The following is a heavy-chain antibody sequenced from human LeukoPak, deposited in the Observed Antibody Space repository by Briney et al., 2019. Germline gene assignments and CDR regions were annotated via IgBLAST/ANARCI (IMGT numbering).Heavy chain of an antibody. CDR2: ISGSGGST. CDR1: GFTFSSYA. V-gene: IGHV3-23*01. J-gene: IGHJ4*02. D-gene: IGHD3-10*01. Sequence: GGFLRLSCAASGFTFSSYAMSWVRQAPGKGLEWVSAISGSGGSTYYADSVKGRFTISRDNAKNTLYLQINSLRAEDTAVYYCAREIITFGHHYSDYWGQGTLFTVSS. CDR3: AREIITFGHHYSDY.